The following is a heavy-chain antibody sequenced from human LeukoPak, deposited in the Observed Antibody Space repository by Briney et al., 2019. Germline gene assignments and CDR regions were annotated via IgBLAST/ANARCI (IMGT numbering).Heavy chain of an antibody. CDR3: ARGATIPGDYYYYGMDV. J-gene: IGHJ6*02. CDR1: GFTISDYY. V-gene: IGHV3-11*01. Sequence: GGSLRLSCAASGFTISDYYMSWIRQAPGKGLEWVSYISSSGSTIYYADSVKGRFTISRDNAKNSLYLQMNSLRAEDTAVYYCARGATIPGDYYYYGMDVWGQGTTVTVSS. D-gene: IGHD5-12*01. CDR2: ISSSGSTI.